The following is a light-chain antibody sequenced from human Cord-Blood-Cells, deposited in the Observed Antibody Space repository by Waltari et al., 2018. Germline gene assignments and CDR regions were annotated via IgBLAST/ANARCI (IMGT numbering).Light chain of an antibody. Sequence: AIQMTQSPSSPSASVGDRVTITCRASPGIRNDLGLEQQKPGKAPKLLIYAAPSLQSGVPSRFSGSGSGTDFTLTISSLQPEDFATYYCLQDYKYPRTFGQGTKVEIK. CDR1: PGIRND. J-gene: IGKJ1*01. CDR3: LQDYKYPRT. V-gene: IGKV1-6*01. CDR2: AAP.